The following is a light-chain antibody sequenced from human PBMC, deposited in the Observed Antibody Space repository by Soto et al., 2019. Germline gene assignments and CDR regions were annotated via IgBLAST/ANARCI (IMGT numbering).Light chain of an antibody. CDR2: DVS. J-gene: IGLJ1*01. V-gene: IGLV2-14*03. CDR3: TLFPSTTPYV. Sequence: KSCIRTTSYVGGYNYVSWYQQHPDKAPRLMIYDVSNRPSGVSDRFSGSKSGDTASLTISGFLSMVEAPYYCTLFPSTTPYVFG. CDR1: TSYVGGYNY.